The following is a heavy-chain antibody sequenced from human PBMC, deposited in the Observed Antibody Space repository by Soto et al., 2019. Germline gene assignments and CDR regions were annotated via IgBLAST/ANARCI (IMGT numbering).Heavy chain of an antibody. V-gene: IGHV3-23*01. D-gene: IGHD5-12*01. J-gene: IGHJ4*02. CDR1: GFTFSNDD. Sequence: EVQLLESGGDLVQPGGSLRLSCVASGFTFSNDDLSWVRQASGKGLEWVSAITAGGFNTYYADSVKGRFTISRDNSKNTRYLQMNSLIAEDTAVYYCAKNIVVFSGYANFDYWGQGTLVTVSS. CDR2: ITAGGFNT. CDR3: AKNIVVFSGYANFDY.